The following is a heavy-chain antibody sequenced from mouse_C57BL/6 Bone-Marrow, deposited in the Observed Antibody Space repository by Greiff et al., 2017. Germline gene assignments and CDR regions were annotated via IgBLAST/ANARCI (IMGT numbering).Heavy chain of an antibody. CDR2: IHPNSGST. V-gene: IGHV1-64*01. Sequence: VQLQQSGAELVKPGASVELSCKASGYTFTSYWMHWVKQRPGQGLEWIGMIHPNSGSTNYNEKFKSKATLTVDKSSSTAYMQLSSLTSENSAVYYCARRPWYFDVWGTGTTVTVSS. J-gene: IGHJ1*03. CDR3: ARRPWYFDV. CDR1: GYTFTSYW.